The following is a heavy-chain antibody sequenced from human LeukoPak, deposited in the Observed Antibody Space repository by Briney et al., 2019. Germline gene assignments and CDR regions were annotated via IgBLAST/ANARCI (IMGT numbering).Heavy chain of an antibody. CDR2: IIPILGIA. D-gene: IGHD3-10*01. Sequence: SVKVSCKASGGTFSSYAISWVRQAPGQGLEWMGRIIPILGIANYAQKFQGRVTITADKSTSTAYMELSSLRSEDTAVYYCARWDYYGSGSYWGGQGTLVTVSS. CDR1: GGTFSSYA. CDR3: ARWDYYGSGSYW. V-gene: IGHV1-69*04. J-gene: IGHJ4*02.